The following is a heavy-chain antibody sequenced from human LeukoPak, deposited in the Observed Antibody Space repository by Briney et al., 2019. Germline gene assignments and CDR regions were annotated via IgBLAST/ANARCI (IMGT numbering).Heavy chain of an antibody. J-gene: IGHJ4*02. D-gene: IGHD3-9*01. V-gene: IGHV1-2*02. CDR2: INPNSGGT. CDR1: GYTFTGYY. Sequence: ASVKVSCKASGYTFTGYYIHWVRQAPGQGLEWMGWINPNSGGTNYAQKFQGRVTMTTDTSITTAFMDLSSLMSDDTAVYYCATSRYDVLTGSPDSWGQGTLSPSPQ. CDR3: ATSRYDVLTGSPDS.